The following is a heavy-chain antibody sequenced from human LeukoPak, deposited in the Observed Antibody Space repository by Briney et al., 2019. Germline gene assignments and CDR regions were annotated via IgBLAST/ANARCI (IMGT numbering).Heavy chain of an antibody. Sequence: SETLSLTCTVSGDSISSTNYYWGWIRQPPGKGLEWIGSIYYSGSTYYNPSLESRVTISVDTSKNQFSLKLSSVTAADTAVYYCATSGWYLLPGVYWGQGTMVTVSS. D-gene: IGHD6-19*01. CDR3: ATSGWYLLPGVY. V-gene: IGHV4-39*01. CDR1: GDSISSTNYY. CDR2: IYYSGST. J-gene: IGHJ3*01.